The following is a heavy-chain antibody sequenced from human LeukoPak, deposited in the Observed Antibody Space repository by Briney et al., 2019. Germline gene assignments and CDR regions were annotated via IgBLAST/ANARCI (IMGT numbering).Heavy chain of an antibody. CDR1: GFTFSSYG. Sequence: PGRSLRLSCAASGFTFSSYGMHWVRQAPGKGLEWVAVIWYDGSNKYYADSVKGRFTISRDNSKNTLYLQMNSLRVEDTAVYYCARWRGRQSEFDYWGQGTLVTVSS. CDR2: IWYDGSNK. J-gene: IGHJ4*02. CDR3: ARWRGRQSEFDY. D-gene: IGHD1-1*01. V-gene: IGHV3-33*01.